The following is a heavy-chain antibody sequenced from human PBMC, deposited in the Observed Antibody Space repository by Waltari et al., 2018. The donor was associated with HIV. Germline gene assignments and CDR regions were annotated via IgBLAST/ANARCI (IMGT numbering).Heavy chain of an antibody. D-gene: IGHD3-10*01. CDR3: AHSLNYYGSGRRFPLFEN. J-gene: IGHJ4*02. CDR1: GFSLSTSGVG. CDR2: IYWNDDK. Sequence: QITLKESGPTLVKPTQTLTLTCTFSGFSLSTSGVGVGWIRQPPGKALEWLALIYWNDDKRYSPSLKSRLTITKDTSKNQVVLTMTNMDPVDTATYYCAHSLNYYGSGRRFPLFENWGQGTLVTVSS. V-gene: IGHV2-5*01.